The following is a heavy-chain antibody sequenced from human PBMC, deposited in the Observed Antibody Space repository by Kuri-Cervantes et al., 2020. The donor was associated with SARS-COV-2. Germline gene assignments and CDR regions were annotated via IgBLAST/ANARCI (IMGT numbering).Heavy chain of an antibody. Sequence: KVSCKGSRYSFTNYWIAWVRQMPGKGLEWMGIIYPGDSDTRYSPSFQGQVTISADRSISTAYLQWSSLKASDIAMYFCARSASRLADAFDIWGQGTMVTVSS. CDR2: IYPGDSDT. D-gene: IGHD2-21*01. V-gene: IGHV5-51*01. CDR1: RYSFTNYW. J-gene: IGHJ3*02. CDR3: ARSASRLADAFDI.